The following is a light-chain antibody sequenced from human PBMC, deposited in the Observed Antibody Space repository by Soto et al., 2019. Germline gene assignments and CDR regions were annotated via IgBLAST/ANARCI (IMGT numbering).Light chain of an antibody. J-gene: IGKJ2*01. CDR2: DAS. CDR1: QSVSSY. CDR3: HKRSNLPPT. Sequence: EIVLTQSPATLSLSPGERATLSCRDSQSVSSYLAWYQQKPGQSPRILIYDASKSATGIPTRFSGSGSGPDFTLTISSLEPEDLAVYYCHKRSNLPPTFGQGTKLEIK. V-gene: IGKV3-11*01.